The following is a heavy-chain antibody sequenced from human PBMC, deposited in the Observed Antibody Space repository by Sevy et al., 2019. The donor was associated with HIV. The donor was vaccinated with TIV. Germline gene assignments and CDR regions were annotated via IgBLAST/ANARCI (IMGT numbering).Heavy chain of an antibody. J-gene: IGHJ4*02. V-gene: IGHV3-30*03. CDR2: ISYDGSNK. CDR1: GFTFSSYG. D-gene: IGHD6-13*01. CDR3: ARGRGEAAAAPDY. Sequence: GGSLRLSCAASGFTFSSYGMHWVRQAPGKGLEWVAVISYDGSNKYYADSVKGRFTISRDNSKNTLYLQMNSLRAEDTAVYYCARGRGEAAAAPDYWGQGTLVTGSS.